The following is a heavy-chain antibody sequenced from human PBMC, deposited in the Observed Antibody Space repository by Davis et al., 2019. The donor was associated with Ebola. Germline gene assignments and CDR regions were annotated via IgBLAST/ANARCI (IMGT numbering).Heavy chain of an antibody. CDR2: ISYDGSNK. CDR1: GFTFSSYA. D-gene: IGHD6-13*01. V-gene: IGHV3-30-3*01. J-gene: IGHJ4*02. CDR3: TSALYSSSWYRDYDFDY. Sequence: GESLKISCAASGFTFSSYAMHWVRQAPGKGLEWVAVISYDGSNKYYADSVKGRFTISRDNSKNTLYLQMNSLRAEDTAVYYCTSALYSSSWYRDYDFDYWGQGTLVTVSS.